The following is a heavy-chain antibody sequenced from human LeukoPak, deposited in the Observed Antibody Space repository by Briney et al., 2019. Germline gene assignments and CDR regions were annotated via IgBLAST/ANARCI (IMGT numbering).Heavy chain of an antibody. J-gene: IGHJ3*02. CDR3: ARIDIAVASAFILDAFGI. CDR1: GFTFSSYS. V-gene: IGHV3-21*01. Sequence: GGSLRLSCAASGFTFSSYSMNWVRKAPGKGLEWVSSISSSSSYIYYADSVKGRFTISRDNAKNSLYLQMNSLRAEDAAVYYCARIDIAVASAFILDAFGIWGQGTMVTVSS. D-gene: IGHD2-2*01. CDR2: ISSSSSYI.